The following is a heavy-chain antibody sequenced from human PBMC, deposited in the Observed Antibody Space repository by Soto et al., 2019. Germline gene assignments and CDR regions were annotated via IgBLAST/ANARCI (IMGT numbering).Heavy chain of an antibody. Sequence: SETLSLTCTVSRGYVNTFNRSWVRQPAGKGLEWIGRIFPNGNTDYSPSLKSRVTISVDTSKNQFSLKLSSVTAADTAVYYCAIDRRWLQSSSGFDYWGQGTRVTVSS. CDR2: IFPNGNT. V-gene: IGHV4-4*07. CDR1: RGYVNTFN. J-gene: IGHJ4*02. D-gene: IGHD3-10*01. CDR3: AIDRRWLQSSSGFDY.